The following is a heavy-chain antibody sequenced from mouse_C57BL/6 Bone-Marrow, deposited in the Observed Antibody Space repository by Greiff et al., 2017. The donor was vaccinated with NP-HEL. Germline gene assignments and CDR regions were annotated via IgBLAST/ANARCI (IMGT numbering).Heavy chain of an antibody. CDR3: ARVTTGRDYAMDY. CDR2: INPNNGGT. CDR1: GYTFTDYN. Sequence: DVQLQESGPELVKPGASVKIPCKASGYTFTDYNMDWVKQSHGKSLEWIGDINPNNGGTIYNQKFKGKATLTVDKSSSTAYMALRSLTSEDTAVYYGARVTTGRDYAMDYWGQGTSVTVSS. D-gene: IGHD1-1*01. V-gene: IGHV1-18*01. J-gene: IGHJ4*01.